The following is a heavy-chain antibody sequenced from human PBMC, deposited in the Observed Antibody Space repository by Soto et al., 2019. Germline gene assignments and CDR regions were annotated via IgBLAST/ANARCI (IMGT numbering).Heavy chain of an antibody. Sequence: QITLKESGPTLVKPTQTLTLTCTFSGFSLSTSGVGVGWIRQPPGKALEWLALIYWNDDKRYSPSLKSRLTITKDTAKNQVVLTMTNMDPVDTATYYGAHSPRGAACFDYWGQGTLVTVSS. V-gene: IGHV2-5*01. CDR1: GFSLSTSGVG. CDR3: AHSPRGAACFDY. D-gene: IGHD3-10*01. CDR2: IYWNDDK. J-gene: IGHJ4*02.